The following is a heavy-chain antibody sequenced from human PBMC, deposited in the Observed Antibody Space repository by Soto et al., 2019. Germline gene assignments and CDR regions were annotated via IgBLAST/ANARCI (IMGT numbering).Heavy chain of an antibody. V-gene: IGHV1-18*04. CDR2: ISAYNGHT. J-gene: IGHJ5*02. Sequence: ASVKVFCKASGYTFTTYGISWVRQAPGQGLEWMGWISAYNGHTNYAQNLQGRVSMTTDTSTSTAYMELRSLRSDDTAVYYCARDLYYGSGGYRWFDPWGQGTLVTVSS. CDR1: GYTFTTYG. CDR3: ARDLYYGSGGYRWFDP. D-gene: IGHD3-10*01.